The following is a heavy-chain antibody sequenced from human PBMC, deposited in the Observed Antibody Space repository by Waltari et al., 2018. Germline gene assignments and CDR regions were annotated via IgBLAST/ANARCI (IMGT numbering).Heavy chain of an antibody. D-gene: IGHD2-15*01. CDR3: AHTRGAGCYECMDV. CDR1: GFSLSTTGVG. CDR2: VYWNDDK. J-gene: IGHJ6*02. Sequence: QITLKESGPTLVKPTQTLTLTCSFSGFSLSTTGVGVGWIRQPPGKALEWLALVYWNDDKRYSPSLKSRLTSTKDTAKNHVVLTMTTMDPVDTATYYCAHTRGAGCYECMDVWGQGTTVTVSS. V-gene: IGHV2-5*01.